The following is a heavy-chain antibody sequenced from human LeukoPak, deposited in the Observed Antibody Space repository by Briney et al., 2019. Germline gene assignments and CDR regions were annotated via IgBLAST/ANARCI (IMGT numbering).Heavy chain of an antibody. CDR3: QRTAYEILTGYLTAFDI. Sequence: GESLKISCKGSGYSFTSYWIGWVRQVPGKVIKCMGIIYPGDSDTRYCPPFQGQVTISADKSISTAYLQWSSLKASDTAIYFNQRTAYEILTGYLTAFDIWGQGTMVTVSS. D-gene: IGHD3-9*01. V-gene: IGHV5-51*03. CDR2: IYPGDSDT. J-gene: IGHJ3*02. CDR1: GYSFTSYW.